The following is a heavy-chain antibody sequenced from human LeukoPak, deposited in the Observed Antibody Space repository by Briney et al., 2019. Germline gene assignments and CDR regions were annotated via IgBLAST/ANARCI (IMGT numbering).Heavy chain of an antibody. V-gene: IGHV1-46*01. CDR2: INPSGGST. CDR3: ARVGATSGYDYHYYGMDV. J-gene: IGHJ6*04. D-gene: IGHD5-12*01. Sequence: GASVKVSCKASGYTFTSYYMHWVRQAPGQGLEWMGIINPSGGSTSYAQKFQGRVTMTRDTSTSTVYMELSSLRSEDTAVHYCARVGATSGYDYHYYGMDVWGKGTTVTVSS. CDR1: GYTFTSYY.